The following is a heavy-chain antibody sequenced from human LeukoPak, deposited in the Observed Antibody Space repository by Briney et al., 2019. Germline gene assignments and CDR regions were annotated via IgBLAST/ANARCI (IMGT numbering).Heavy chain of an antibody. CDR2: IKQDGSEK. CDR3: ARELSGSYVGYFDY. V-gene: IGHV3-7*01. J-gene: IGHJ4*02. D-gene: IGHD1-26*01. Sequence: PGGSLRLSCAASGFTFSSYWMSWVRQAPGKGLEWVANIKQDGSEKYYVDSVKGRFTISRDNAKNSLYLQMNSLRAEDTAVYYCARELSGSYVGYFDYWGQGTLVTVSS. CDR1: GFTFSSYW.